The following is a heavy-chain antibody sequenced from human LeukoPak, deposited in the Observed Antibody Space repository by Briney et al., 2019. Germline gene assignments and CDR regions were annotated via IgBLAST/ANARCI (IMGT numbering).Heavy chain of an antibody. CDR1: GFTFRSYSM. CDR3: ARGHYYDSSGYYFDY. J-gene: IGHJ4*02. Sequence: GSLRLSCAASGFTFRSYSMNWVRQAPGKGLEWIGEIYHSGSTNYNPSLKSRVTISVDKSKNQFSLKLSSVTAADTAVYYCARGHYYDSSGYYFDYWGQGTLVTVSS. D-gene: IGHD3-22*01. V-gene: IGHV4-4*02. CDR2: IYHSGST.